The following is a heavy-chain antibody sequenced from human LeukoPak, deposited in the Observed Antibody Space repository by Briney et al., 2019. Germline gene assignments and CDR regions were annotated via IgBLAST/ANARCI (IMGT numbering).Heavy chain of an antibody. CDR2: IYYSGST. V-gene: IGHV4-59*01. J-gene: IGHJ2*01. D-gene: IGHD6-6*01. CDR3: ARIGYSSSSGYWYFDL. CDR1: GGSISSYY. Sequence: SETLSLTCTVSGGSISSYYWSWIRQPPGKGLEWIGYIYYSGSTNYNPSLKSRVTTSVDTSKNQFSLKLSSVTAANTAVYYCARIGYSSSSGYWYFDLWGRGTLVTVSS.